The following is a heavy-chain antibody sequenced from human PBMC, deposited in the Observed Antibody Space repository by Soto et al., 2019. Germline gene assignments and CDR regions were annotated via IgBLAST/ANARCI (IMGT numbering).Heavy chain of an antibody. V-gene: IGHV3-23*01. CDR3: AKVGGYDLYYFDY. J-gene: IGHJ4*02. Sequence: GGSLTLSCAASGFTFSSYAMSWVRQAPGKGLEWVSAISGSSGSTYYADSVKGRFTISRDNSKNTLYLQMNSLRAEDTAVYYCAKVGGYDLYYFDYWGQGTLVTVSS. CDR2: ISGSSGST. CDR1: GFTFSSYA. D-gene: IGHD5-12*01.